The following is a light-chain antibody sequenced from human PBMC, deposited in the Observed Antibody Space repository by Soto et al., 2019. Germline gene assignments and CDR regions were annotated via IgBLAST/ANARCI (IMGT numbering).Light chain of an antibody. CDR3: AAWDDSLNGPV. CDR2: DTN. CDR1: SSNIGLND. Sequence: QAVVTQPPSASGTPGQTVTISCSGSSSNIGLNDVHWYRQLSGTASQILIYDTNQQATGVPDRFSGSRSGTSASLAIHGLQSEDEADYHCAAWDDSLNGPVFGGGTKLTVL. J-gene: IGLJ2*01. V-gene: IGLV1-44*01.